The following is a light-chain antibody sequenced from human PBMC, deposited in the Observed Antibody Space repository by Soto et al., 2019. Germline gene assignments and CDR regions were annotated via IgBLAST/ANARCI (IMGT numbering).Light chain of an antibody. Sequence: EIVLTQSPGTLSLSPGERYTLSCMASQSVSSSYLAWYQQKPGQAPRLLIYGASSRATGIPDRFSGSGSGTDFTLTISRLEPEDFAMYFCQQYVSSPQTFGQGTKV. CDR1: QSVSSSY. J-gene: IGKJ1*01. CDR3: QQYVSSPQT. V-gene: IGKV3-20*01. CDR2: GAS.